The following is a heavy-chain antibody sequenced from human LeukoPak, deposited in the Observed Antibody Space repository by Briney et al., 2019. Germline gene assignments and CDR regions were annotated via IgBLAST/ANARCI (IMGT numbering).Heavy chain of an antibody. J-gene: IGHJ6*02. CDR2: INPNSGGT. V-gene: IGHV1-2*02. D-gene: IGHD3-10*01. CDR1: GYTFTGYY. CDR3: ARVGSGSYYNIPLDYYYYYYGMDV. Sequence: GASVKVSCKASGYTFTGYYIHWVRQAPGQGLEWMGWINPNSGGTNYAQKFQGRVTMTRDTSISTAYMELSRLRSDDTAVYYCARVGSGSYYNIPLDYYYYYYGMDVWGQGTTVTVSS.